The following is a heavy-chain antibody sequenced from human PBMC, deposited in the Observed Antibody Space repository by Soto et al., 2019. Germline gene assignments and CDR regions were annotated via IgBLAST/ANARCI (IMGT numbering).Heavy chain of an antibody. J-gene: IGHJ4*02. Sequence: PGESLKISCNGSGYNFATYWIGWVRQIPGKGPEWMGIIYPGDSDTRYTPSFQGQVTISADKSEGASYVHWDSLKASDTAMYYCARRREYCSASSCYVDDTNWVYYFDSWGQGTLVTVSS. CDR3: ARRREYCSASSCYVDDTNWVYYFDS. CDR2: IYPGDSDT. D-gene: IGHD2-2*01. V-gene: IGHV5-51*01. CDR1: GYNFATYW.